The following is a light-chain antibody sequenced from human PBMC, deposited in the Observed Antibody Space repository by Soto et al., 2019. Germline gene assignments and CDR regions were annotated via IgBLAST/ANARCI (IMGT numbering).Light chain of an antibody. Sequence: QSVVTQPPSASGTPGQMVTISCSGSSSNIGINYVFWYQHLPGAAPKLLIFSNNQRASGVPDRFSGSKSGTSASLSISGLRSEDGADYYCATWDDSLSGRVFGGGTKMTVL. CDR2: SNN. CDR1: SSNIGINY. V-gene: IGLV1-47*02. CDR3: ATWDDSLSGRV. J-gene: IGLJ3*02.